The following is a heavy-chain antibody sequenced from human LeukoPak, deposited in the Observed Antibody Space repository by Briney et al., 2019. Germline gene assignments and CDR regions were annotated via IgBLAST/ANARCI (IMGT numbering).Heavy chain of an antibody. D-gene: IGHD3-22*01. CDR2: ISSSSSYI. Sequence: GSLRLSCAASGFTFSSYSMNWVRQAPGKGLEWVSSISSSSSYIYYADSVKGRFTISRDNAKDSLYLQMNSLRAEDTAVYYCARDHRDAYYYDSSGYYGLYDYWGQGTLVTVSS. CDR1: GFTFSSYS. J-gene: IGHJ4*02. CDR3: ARDHRDAYYYDSSGYYGLYDY. V-gene: IGHV3-21*01.